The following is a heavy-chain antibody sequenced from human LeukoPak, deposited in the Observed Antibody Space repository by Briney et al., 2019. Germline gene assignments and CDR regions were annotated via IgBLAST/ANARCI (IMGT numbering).Heavy chain of an antibody. V-gene: IGHV1-69*01. J-gene: IGHJ4*02. CDR1: GGSLSSNA. Sequence: ASVKVSCKTSGGSLSSNALSWVRQAPAQGLEWMGGIIPMFGTPNYAQKFQGRVTITADESTSTAYMELSSLTFEDTAVYYCARAHGSAPSALDYWGQGTLATVSS. CDR3: ARAHGSAPSALDY. CDR2: IIPMFGTP. D-gene: IGHD3-10*01.